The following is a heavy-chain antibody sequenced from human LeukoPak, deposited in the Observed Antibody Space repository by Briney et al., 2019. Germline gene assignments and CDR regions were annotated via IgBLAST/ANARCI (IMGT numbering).Heavy chain of an antibody. CDR2: FDPEDGET. J-gene: IGHJ6*03. V-gene: IGHV1-24*01. Sequence: ASVKVSCKVSGYTFTELSMHWVRQAPGKGLEWMGGFDPEDGETIYAQKFQGRVTMTEDTSTDTAYMELSSLRSEDTAVYYCACSSSWRTPYYYYYMDVWGKGTTVTISS. CDR3: ACSSSWRTPYYYYYMDV. D-gene: IGHD6-13*01. CDR1: GYTFTELS.